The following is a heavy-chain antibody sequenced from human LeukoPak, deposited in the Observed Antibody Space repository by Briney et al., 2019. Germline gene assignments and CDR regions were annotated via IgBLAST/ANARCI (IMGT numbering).Heavy chain of an antibody. CDR1: GFTFSNYA. CDR3: AKMAGYNSRFEY. CDR2: IFGYGGST. Sequence: PGGSLRLSCTASGFTFSNYAMSWVRQAPGKGLEWVSTIFGYGGSTYYADSVEGRFTISRDNSKNTLYLQLNSLTVEDTATYYCAKMAGYNSRFEYGGQGTLVTVAS. D-gene: IGHD6-13*01. J-gene: IGHJ4*02. V-gene: IGHV3-23*01.